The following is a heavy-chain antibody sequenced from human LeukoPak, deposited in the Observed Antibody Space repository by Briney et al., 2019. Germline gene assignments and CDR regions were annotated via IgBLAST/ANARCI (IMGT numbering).Heavy chain of an antibody. J-gene: IGHJ4*02. D-gene: IGHD2-15*01. CDR2: IYSSGST. Sequence: PPETLSLTCAVYGGSFSSYYWGWIRQPPGKGLEWIGSIYSSGSTYYSPSLKSRVTISVDTSKNQLSLKMTSVTAADTAVYYCARRLVVDGNYLDWWGQGTLVTVSS. CDR3: ARRLVVDGNYLDW. V-gene: IGHV4-39*01. CDR1: GGSFSSYY.